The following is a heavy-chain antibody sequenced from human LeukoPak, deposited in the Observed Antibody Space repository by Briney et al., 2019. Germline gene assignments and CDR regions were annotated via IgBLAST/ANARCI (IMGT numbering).Heavy chain of an antibody. Sequence: PSETLSLTCAVYGGSFSGYYWSWIRQPPGKGLEWIGEINHSGSTNYNPSLKSRVTISVDTSKNQFSLKLSSVTAADTAVYYCAREEQQLVCDYWGQGTLVTVSS. CDR1: GGSFSGYY. J-gene: IGHJ4*02. D-gene: IGHD6-13*01. CDR3: AREEQQLVCDY. V-gene: IGHV4-34*01. CDR2: INHSGST.